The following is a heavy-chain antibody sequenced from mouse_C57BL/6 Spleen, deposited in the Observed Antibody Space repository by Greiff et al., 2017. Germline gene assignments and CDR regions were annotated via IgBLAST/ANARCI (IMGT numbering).Heavy chain of an antibody. CDR1: GYTFTDYY. CDR3: ASGGTSGYYYAMDY. J-gene: IGHJ4*01. D-gene: IGHD3-1*01. Sequence: EVQLQQSGPVLVKPGASVTMSCKASGYTFTDYYMNWVKQSHGKSLEWIGVINPYNGGTSYNQKFKGKATLTVDKSSSTAYMELNSLTSEDSAVYYCASGGTSGYYYAMDYWGQGTSVTVSS. CDR2: INPYNGGT. V-gene: IGHV1-19*01.